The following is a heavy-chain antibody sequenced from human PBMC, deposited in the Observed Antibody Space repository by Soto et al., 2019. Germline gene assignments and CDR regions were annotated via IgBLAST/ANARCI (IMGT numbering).Heavy chain of an antibody. Sequence: VQLVESGGGVVQPGRSLRLSCAASGFTFSSYAMHWVRQAPGKGLGWVAVISYDGSNKYYADSVKGRFTISRDNSKNTLYLQMNRLRAEYTAVYYCAKDLDPGIAAADTLDYWGQGTLVTVSS. CDR3: AKDLDPGIAAADTLDY. V-gene: IGHV3-30-3*01. CDR1: GFTFSSYA. D-gene: IGHD6-13*01. J-gene: IGHJ4*02. CDR2: ISYDGSNK.